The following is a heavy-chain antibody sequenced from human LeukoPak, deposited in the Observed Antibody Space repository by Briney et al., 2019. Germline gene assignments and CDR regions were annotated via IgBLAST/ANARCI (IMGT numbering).Heavy chain of an antibody. CDR2: IYYSGST. CDR1: GGSISSGGYY. Sequence: SETLSLTCTVSGGSISSGGYYWSWIRQHPGKGLEWIGYIYYSGSTNYNPSLKSRVTISVDTSKNQFSLKLSSVTAADTAVYYCARHIAAAGPGGFDYWGQGTLVTVSA. CDR3: ARHIAAAGPGGFDY. D-gene: IGHD6-13*01. V-gene: IGHV4-61*08. J-gene: IGHJ4*02.